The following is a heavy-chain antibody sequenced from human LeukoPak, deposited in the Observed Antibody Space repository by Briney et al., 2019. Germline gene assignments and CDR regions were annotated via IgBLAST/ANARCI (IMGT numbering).Heavy chain of an antibody. CDR1: GGSVSSGFYF. V-gene: IGHV4-61*01. D-gene: IGHD5-24*01. J-gene: IGHJ4*02. CDR3: ARKARDGYKFDY. Sequence: SETLFLTCTVSGGSVSSGFYFWSWIRQTPGKGLEWIAYIYNIKSTNYSPSLKSRATVSVDTSKNQFSLRLSSVTAADTAVYYCARKARDGYKFDYWGQGTLVTVSS. CDR2: IYNIKST.